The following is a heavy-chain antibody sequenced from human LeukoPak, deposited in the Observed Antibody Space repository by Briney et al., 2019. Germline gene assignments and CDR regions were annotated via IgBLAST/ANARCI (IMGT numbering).Heavy chain of an antibody. CDR2: TTGGGDGT. D-gene: IGHD4/OR15-4a*01. CDR1: GFTFSTYA. Sequence: GGSLRLSCAASGFTFSTYAMAWVRQARGKGLGWVSSTTGGGDGTSAADSVTGPFTISRDNSQNTLFLQMNSLRVDDTAVYYCAKAGLVRGGALDSWGQGTLVTVSS. J-gene: IGHJ4*02. CDR3: AKAGLVRGGALDS. V-gene: IGHV3-23*01.